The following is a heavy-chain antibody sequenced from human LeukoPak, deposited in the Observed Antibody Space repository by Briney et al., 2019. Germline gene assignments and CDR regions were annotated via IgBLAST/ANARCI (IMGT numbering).Heavy chain of an antibody. Sequence: ASVKVSCKASGYTFTSYYMHWVRQAPGQGLEWMGLINPSGGSTSYAQKFQGRVTMTRDTSTSTVYMELSSLRSEDTAVYYCALREEIFDYYYYMDVWGKGTTVTVSS. V-gene: IGHV1-46*01. CDR2: INPSGGST. J-gene: IGHJ6*03. D-gene: IGHD3-3*01. CDR1: GYTFTSYY. CDR3: ALREEIFDYYYYMDV.